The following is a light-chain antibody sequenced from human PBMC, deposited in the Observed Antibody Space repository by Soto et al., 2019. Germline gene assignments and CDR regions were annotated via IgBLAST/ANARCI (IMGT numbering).Light chain of an antibody. CDR2: DAS. CDR3: QQRRTWPLT. J-gene: IGKJ4*01. CDR1: QSVGTF. Sequence: EIVLTQSPATLSLSPGESATLSCRASQSVGTFLAWYQHKPGQAPRLLILDASTRATGVPPRFSGSKSGTDFTLTISRLEPEDFAVYYCQQRRTWPLTFXGGTKVDIK. V-gene: IGKV3-11*01.